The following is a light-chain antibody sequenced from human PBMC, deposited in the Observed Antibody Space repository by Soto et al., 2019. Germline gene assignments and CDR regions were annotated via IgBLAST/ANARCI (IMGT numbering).Light chain of an antibody. CDR1: SSNIGNNH. CDR3: AAWDDSLNGWV. J-gene: IGLJ3*02. V-gene: IGLV1-44*01. Sequence: QSVLTQPPSVSAAPGQKVTISCSGSSSNIGNNHVSWYQQLPGTAPKLLIYSNNQRPSGVPDRFSGSKSGTSASLAISGLQSEDEADYYCAAWDDSLNGWVFGGGTKLTVL. CDR2: SNN.